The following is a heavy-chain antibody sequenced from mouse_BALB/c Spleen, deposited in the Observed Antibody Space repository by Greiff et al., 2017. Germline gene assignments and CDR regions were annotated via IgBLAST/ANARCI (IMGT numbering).Heavy chain of an antibody. CDR1: GYTFTSYW. D-gene: IGHD2-3*01. CDR3: TREDWDGYSPDD. Sequence: EVKLQESGTVLARPGASVKMSCKASGYTFTSYWMHWVKQRPGQGLEWIGAIYPGNSDTSYNQKFKGKAKLTAVTSTSTAYMELSSLTNEDSAVYYCTREDWDGYSPDDWGQGTTLTVSS. CDR2: IYPGNSDT. J-gene: IGHJ2*01. V-gene: IGHV1-5*01.